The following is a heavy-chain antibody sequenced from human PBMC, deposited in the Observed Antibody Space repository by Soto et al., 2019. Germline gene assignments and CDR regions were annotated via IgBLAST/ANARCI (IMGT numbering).Heavy chain of an antibody. CDR2: ISYDGSNK. CDR1: GFTFSSSG. V-gene: IGHV3-30*18. D-gene: IGHD1-26*01. J-gene: IGHJ4*02. Sequence: GGSLRLSCAASGFTFSSSGMHWVRQIPGKGLEWVAVISYDGSNKYYVDSVKGRFTISRDNSRNTLYLQMNSLRTEDTAVYYSAKGPPVGATTADFWGQGTLVTVS. CDR3: AKGPPVGATTADF.